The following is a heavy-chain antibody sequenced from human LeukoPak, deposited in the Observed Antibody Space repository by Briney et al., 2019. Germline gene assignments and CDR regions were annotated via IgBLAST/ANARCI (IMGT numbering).Heavy chain of an antibody. D-gene: IGHD3-10*01. CDR3: ARYYYGSGSSLYYYYYGMDV. Sequence: PGGSLRLSCAASGFTVSSNYMSWVRQAPGKGLEWVSVIYSGGSTYYADSVKGRFTISRDNSKNTLYLQMNSLRAEDTAVYYCARYYYGSGSSLYYYYYGMDVWGQGTTVTVSS. CDR1: GFTVSSNY. CDR2: IYSGGST. J-gene: IGHJ6*02. V-gene: IGHV3-66*01.